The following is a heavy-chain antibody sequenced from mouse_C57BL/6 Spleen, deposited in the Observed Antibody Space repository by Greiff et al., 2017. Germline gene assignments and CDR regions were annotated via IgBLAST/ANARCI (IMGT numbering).Heavy chain of an antibody. V-gene: IGHV1-82*01. CDR1: GYAFSSSW. CDR2: IYPGDGDT. Sequence: VKLQESGPELVKPGASVKISCKASGYAFSSSWMNWVKQRPGKGLEWIGRIYPGDGDTNYNGKFKGKATLTADKSSSTAYMQLSSLTSEDAAVYFCARGEDYLDYWGQGTTLTVSS. J-gene: IGHJ2*01. CDR3: ARGEDYLDY.